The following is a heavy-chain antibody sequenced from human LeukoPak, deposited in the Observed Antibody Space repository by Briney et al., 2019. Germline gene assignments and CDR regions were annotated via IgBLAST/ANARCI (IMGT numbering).Heavy chain of an antibody. Sequence: GASVKVSCKASGYTFTAFYMHWVRQAPGQGLEWMGWINPNSGATNYAQKFQGRVTMTRGTSISTAYMELSRLRSDDTAVYYCARAHLIAAAGYNWFDPWGQGTLVTVSS. J-gene: IGHJ5*02. D-gene: IGHD6-13*01. CDR1: GYTFTAFY. V-gene: IGHV1-2*02. CDR2: INPNSGAT. CDR3: ARAHLIAAAGYNWFDP.